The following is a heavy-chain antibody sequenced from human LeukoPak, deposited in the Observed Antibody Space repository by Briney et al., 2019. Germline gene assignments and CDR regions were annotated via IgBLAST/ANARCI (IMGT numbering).Heavy chain of an antibody. D-gene: IGHD4-17*01. J-gene: IGHJ3*02. V-gene: IGHV4-4*07. CDR1: GGSISSYY. Sequence: PSETLSLTCTVSGGSISSYYWSWIRQPARKGLEWIGRIYTSGSTNYNPSLKSRVTMSVDTSKNQFSLKLSSVTAADTAVYYCARDGWYGDYIYAFDIWGQGTMVTVSS. CDR2: IYTSGST. CDR3: ARDGWYGDYIYAFDI.